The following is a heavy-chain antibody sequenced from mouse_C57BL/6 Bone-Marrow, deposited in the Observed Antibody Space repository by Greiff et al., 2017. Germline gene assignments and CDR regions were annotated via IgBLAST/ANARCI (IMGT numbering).Heavy chain of an antibody. V-gene: IGHV1-81*01. CDR2: IYPRSGNT. D-gene: IGHD1-1*01. CDR1: GYTFTSYG. J-gene: IGHJ3*01. Sequence: QVQLQQSGAELARPGASVKLSCKASGYTFTSYGISWVKQRTGQGLEWIGEIYPRSGNTYYNEKFKGKATLTADKSSSTAYMELRSLTSEDSAVYFCAGNYGSSLAWFAYWGQGTLVTVSA. CDR3: AGNYGSSLAWFAY.